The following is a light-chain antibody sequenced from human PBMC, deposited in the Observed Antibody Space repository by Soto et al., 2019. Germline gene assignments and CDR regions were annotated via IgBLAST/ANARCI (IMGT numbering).Light chain of an antibody. Sequence: QSVLRQPPSVSGAPGQRVTISCTGSSSNIGAGYDVHWYQQLPETAPKLLIYGNSNRPSGVPDRFSGSKSGTSASLAITGLQAEDEADYYCQSYDSSLSGYVFGTGTKVTVL. CDR1: SSNIGAGYD. CDR2: GNS. CDR3: QSYDSSLSGYV. J-gene: IGLJ1*01. V-gene: IGLV1-40*01.